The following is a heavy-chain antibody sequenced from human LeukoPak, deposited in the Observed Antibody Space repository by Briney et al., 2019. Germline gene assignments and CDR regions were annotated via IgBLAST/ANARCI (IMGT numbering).Heavy chain of an antibody. Sequence: SETRSLTCAVYGGSFSGYYWSWIRQPPGKGLEWIGEINHSGSTNYNPSLKSRVTISVDTSKNQFSLKLSSVTAADTAVYYCARGPYYGDYEGYFDHWGQATLVTVSS. CDR3: ARGPYYGDYEGYFDH. V-gene: IGHV4-34*01. CDR2: INHSGST. J-gene: IGHJ4*02. D-gene: IGHD4-17*01. CDR1: GGSFSGYY.